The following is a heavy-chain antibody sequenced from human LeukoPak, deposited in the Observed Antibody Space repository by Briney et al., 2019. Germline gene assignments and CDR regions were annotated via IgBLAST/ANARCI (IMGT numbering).Heavy chain of an antibody. CDR2: INPNSGGT. J-gene: IGHJ4*02. D-gene: IGHD3-22*01. V-gene: IGHV1-2*06. Sequence: ASVKVSCKASGYTFTGYYMHWVRQAPGQGLEWMGRINPNSGGTNYAQKFQGRVTMTRDTSISTAYMELSRLRSDDTAVYYCARDYFDRSGYYYFDYWGQGTLVTVSS. CDR3: ARDYFDRSGYYYFDY. CDR1: GYTFTGYY.